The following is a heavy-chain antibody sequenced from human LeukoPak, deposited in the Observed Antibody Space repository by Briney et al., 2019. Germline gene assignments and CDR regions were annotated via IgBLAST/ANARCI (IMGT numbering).Heavy chain of an antibody. CDR1: GYTFTSYD. CDR2: MNPNSANT. V-gene: IGHV1-8*01. Sequence: ASVNVSCKASGYTFTSYDINWVRRATGQGLEWIGWMNPNSANTGYAQKFQGRVTMTRDTSISTAYMELSSLTSEDTAVYYCARGPSYGSGSYNIYGIDYWGQGTLVTVSS. CDR3: ARGPSYGSGSYNIYGIDY. D-gene: IGHD3-10*01. J-gene: IGHJ4*02.